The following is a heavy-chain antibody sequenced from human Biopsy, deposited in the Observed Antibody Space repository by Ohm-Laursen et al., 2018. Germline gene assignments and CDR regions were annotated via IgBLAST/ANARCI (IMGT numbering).Heavy chain of an antibody. V-gene: IGHV4-59*01. CDR2: IYYSVMT. CDR3: ARQDGYLGYEY. CDR1: GDSISSYY. D-gene: IGHD5-24*01. J-gene: IGHJ4*02. Sequence: GTLSLTCTVSGDSISSYYWSWIRQPPGKGLEWIGHIYYSVMTNYNPSLQSRVSISVDTSRNQDSLTLSSVTAADTAVYCCARQDGYLGYEYWGQGALVTVSS.